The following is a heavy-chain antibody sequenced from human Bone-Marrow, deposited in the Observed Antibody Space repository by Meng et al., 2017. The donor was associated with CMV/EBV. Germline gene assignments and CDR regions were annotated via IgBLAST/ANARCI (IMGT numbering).Heavy chain of an antibody. D-gene: IGHD2-21*01. CDR3: ARDRIHDAFDI. Sequence: SVKVFCKASGYTFTSYAISWVRQAPGQGLEWMGGIIPILGIANYAQKFQGRVTITAYKSTSTAYMELSSLRSEDTAVYYCARDRIHDAFDIWGQGTMVTVSS. CDR1: GYTFTSYA. CDR2: IIPILGIA. J-gene: IGHJ3*02. V-gene: IGHV1-69*10.